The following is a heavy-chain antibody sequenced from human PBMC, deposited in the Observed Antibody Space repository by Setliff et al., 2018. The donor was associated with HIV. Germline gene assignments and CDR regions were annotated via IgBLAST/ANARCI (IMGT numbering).Heavy chain of an antibody. V-gene: IGHV4-59*08. CDR3: ARGPPPSGMDV. Sequence: SETLSLTCTVSGGSIRNYYWSWIRQPPGKGLEWIGFIKNNGSPIYNSSLKSRVTISVDTSKNQFSLKLSSVTAADTAVYYCARGPPPSGMDVWGKGTSVTVSS. CDR2: IKNNGSP. J-gene: IGHJ6*04. CDR1: GGSIRNYY.